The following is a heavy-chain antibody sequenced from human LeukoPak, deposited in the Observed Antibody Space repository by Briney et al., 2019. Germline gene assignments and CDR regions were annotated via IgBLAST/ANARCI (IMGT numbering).Heavy chain of an antibody. D-gene: IGHD3-22*01. Sequence: GGSLRLSCAASGFTFSSYAMSWVRRAPGKGLEWVSSISGSGVNTYYADSVQGRFTISRDNSKSTLYLQMNSLRAEDTAVYSCANGPTPTYYYDSGGSGYWGQGTLVTVSS. CDR1: GFTFSSYA. CDR3: ANGPTPTYYYDSGGSGY. J-gene: IGHJ4*02. CDR2: ISGSGVNT. V-gene: IGHV3-23*01.